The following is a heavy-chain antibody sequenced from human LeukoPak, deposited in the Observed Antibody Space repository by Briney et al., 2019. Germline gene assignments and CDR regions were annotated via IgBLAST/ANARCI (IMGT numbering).Heavy chain of an antibody. V-gene: IGHV3-48*01. D-gene: IGHD3-10*01. CDR1: GFTFSSYN. Sequence: GGSLRLSCAASGFTFSSYNMNWVRQAPGKGLEWVSYISSSGSTIYYADSVKGRFTISRDNSKNTLYLQMNSLRAEDTAFYYCARDVKTYTSGTYDYWGQGTLVTVSS. J-gene: IGHJ4*02. CDR2: ISSSGSTI. CDR3: ARDVKTYTSGTYDY.